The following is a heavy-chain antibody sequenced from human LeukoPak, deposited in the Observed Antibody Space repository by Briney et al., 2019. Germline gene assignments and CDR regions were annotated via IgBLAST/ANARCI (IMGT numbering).Heavy chain of an antibody. Sequence: ASVKVSCKASGYTFTSYYMHWVRQAPGQGLEWMGIINPSGGSTSCAQKFQGRVTMTRDTSTSTVYMELSSLRSEDTAVYYCARNIVGYRFDYWGQGTLVTVSS. CDR3: ARNIVGYRFDY. CDR1: GYTFTSYY. V-gene: IGHV1-46*01. D-gene: IGHD6-25*01. J-gene: IGHJ4*02. CDR2: INPSGGST.